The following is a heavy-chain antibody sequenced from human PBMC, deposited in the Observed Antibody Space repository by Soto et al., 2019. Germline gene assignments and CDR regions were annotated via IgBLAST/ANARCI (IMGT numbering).Heavy chain of an antibody. J-gene: IGHJ4*02. Sequence: QITLKESGPTLVKPTQTLTLTCTFSGFSLSTSGVGVGWIRQPPGKALEWLALIYWDDDKRYSPSLKSRLTITKDTSKNQVVLTMTNMDPVDTATYYCAHSTFKRYVDTAMVPDYWGQGTLVTVSS. D-gene: IGHD5-18*01. CDR2: IYWDDDK. CDR1: GFSLSTSGVG. V-gene: IGHV2-5*02. CDR3: AHSTFKRYVDTAMVPDY.